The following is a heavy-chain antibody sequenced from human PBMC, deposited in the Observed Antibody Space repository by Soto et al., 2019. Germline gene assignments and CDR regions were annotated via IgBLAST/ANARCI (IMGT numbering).Heavy chain of an antibody. CDR3: ARRVTGTGLFDY. CDR2: ISASGGST. Sequence: EVQLLESGGGLVQPGGSLRLSCAASGFTFSRYAMSWVRQAPGKGLECVSGISASGGSTYYADTVKGRITISRDNSKNTLYLQMNSLRAEDTAVYYSARRVTGTGLFDYWGQGTLVTVSS. CDR1: GFTFSRYA. D-gene: IGHD1-20*01. J-gene: IGHJ4*02. V-gene: IGHV3-23*01.